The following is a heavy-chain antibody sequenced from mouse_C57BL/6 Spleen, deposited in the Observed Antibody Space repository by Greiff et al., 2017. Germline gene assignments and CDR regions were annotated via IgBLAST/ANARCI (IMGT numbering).Heavy chain of an antibody. CDR2: IDPEDGET. Sequence: VQLKQSGAELVKPGASVKLSCTASGFNIKAYYMHWVKQRTEQGLEWIGRIDPEDGETKYAPKFQGKATITADTSSNTAYLQPSSLTSEDTAVYYCALEGGVGYWGQGTTLTVSS. D-gene: IGHD1-1*01. CDR1: GFNIKAYY. J-gene: IGHJ2*01. CDR3: ALEGGVGY. V-gene: IGHV14-2*01.